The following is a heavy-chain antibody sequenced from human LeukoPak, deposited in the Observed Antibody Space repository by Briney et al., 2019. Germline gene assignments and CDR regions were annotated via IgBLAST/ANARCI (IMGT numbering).Heavy chain of an antibody. CDR3: AKGFRGGGWYLYFQH. CDR2: ISGSGGST. V-gene: IGHV3-23*01. Sequence: GGSLRLSCAASGFTFSSYAMSWVRQAPGKGLEWVSAISGSGGSTYYADSVKGRFTISRDNSKNTLYLQVNSLRAEDTAVYYCAKGFRGGGWYLYFQHWGQGTLVTVSS. D-gene: IGHD6-19*01. J-gene: IGHJ1*01. CDR1: GFTFSSYA.